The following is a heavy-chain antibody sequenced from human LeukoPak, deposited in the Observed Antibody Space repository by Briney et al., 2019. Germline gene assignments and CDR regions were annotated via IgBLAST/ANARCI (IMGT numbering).Heavy chain of an antibody. CDR3: ARDIQLWSFYYDSSPAFDY. Sequence: ASVKVSCKASGYTFTSYGISWVRQAPGQGLEWMGWISAYNGNTNYAQKLQGRVTMTTDTSTSTAYMELRSLRSDDTAVYYCARDIQLWSFYYDSSPAFDYWGQGTLVTVSS. D-gene: IGHD3-22*01. V-gene: IGHV1-18*01. CDR2: ISAYNGNT. J-gene: IGHJ4*02. CDR1: GYTFTSYG.